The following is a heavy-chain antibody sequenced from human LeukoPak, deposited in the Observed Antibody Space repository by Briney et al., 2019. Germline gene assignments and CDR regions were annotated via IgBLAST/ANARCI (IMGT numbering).Heavy chain of an antibody. CDR3: ARRAMVRGQGILGFDP. CDR1: GGSISSYY. V-gene: IGHV4-59*01. CDR2: IYYSGST. D-gene: IGHD3-10*01. Sequence: PSETLSLTCTVSGGSISSYYWSWIRQPPGKGLEWIGYIYYSGSTNYNPSLKSRVTISVDTSKNQFSLKLSSVTAADTAVYYCARRAMVRGQGILGFDPWGQGTLVIVSS. J-gene: IGHJ5*02.